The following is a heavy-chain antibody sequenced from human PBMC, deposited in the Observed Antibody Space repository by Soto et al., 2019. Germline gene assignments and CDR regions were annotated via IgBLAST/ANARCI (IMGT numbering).Heavy chain of an antibody. V-gene: IGHV4-31*03. D-gene: IGHD2-2*02. CDR1: GGSISSGDSY. CDR2: IYNSGTT. J-gene: IGHJ5*02. CDR3: ARGRGGLRSSHSCYRVYWFDP. Sequence: PSETLSLTCTVSGGSISSGDSYWSWIRQHPGKGLEWIGYIYNSGTTSYNPSLKSRLTISADTSKNQFSLNLTSVTAADTAVYYCARGRGGLRSSHSCYRVYWFDPWGQGTLVTVSS.